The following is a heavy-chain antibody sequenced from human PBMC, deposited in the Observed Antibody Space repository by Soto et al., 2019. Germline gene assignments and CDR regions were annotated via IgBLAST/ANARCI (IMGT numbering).Heavy chain of an antibody. D-gene: IGHD3-16*02. CDR3: AKDGIRLGELSLDY. CDR2: ISGSGGST. J-gene: IGHJ4*02. Sequence: PGGSLRLSCAASGFTFSSYAMSWVRQAPGKGLEWVSAISGSGGSTYYADSVKGRFTISRDNSKNTLYLQMNSLRAEDTAVYYCAKDGIRLGELSLDYWGQGTLVTVSS. CDR1: GFTFSSYA. V-gene: IGHV3-23*01.